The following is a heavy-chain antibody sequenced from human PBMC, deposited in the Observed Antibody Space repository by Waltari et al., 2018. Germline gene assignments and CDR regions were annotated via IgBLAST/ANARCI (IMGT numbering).Heavy chain of an antibody. CDR1: GGSISSGDYY. J-gene: IGHJ4*02. Sequence: QVQLQESGPGLVKPSQTLSLTCTVSGGSISSGDYYWSWIRKPPGKGLEWIGYIYYSGSTYYNPSLKSRVTISVDTSKNQFSLKLSSVTAADTAVYYCARGIVRGYSGYEPDFDYWGQGTLVTVSS. D-gene: IGHD5-12*01. CDR3: ARGIVRGYSGYEPDFDY. CDR2: IYYSGST. V-gene: IGHV4-30-4*08.